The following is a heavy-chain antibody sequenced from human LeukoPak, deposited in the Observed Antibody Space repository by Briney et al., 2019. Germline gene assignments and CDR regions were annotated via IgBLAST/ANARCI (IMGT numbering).Heavy chain of an antibody. V-gene: IGHV4-39*01. D-gene: IGHD2-15*01. CDR1: GGSVSNYNDY. Sequence: SDTLSLTCALSGGSVSNYNDYSGCVRQPPGKGLEGIGYILYSERTHYPPSLKSRVSRSVETSKNQFALKLSSVTAADTAVYYRARMTCSGGPCWWFDPWGQGTLVTVSS. CDR2: ILYSERT. J-gene: IGHJ5*02. CDR3: ARMTCSGGPCWWFDP.